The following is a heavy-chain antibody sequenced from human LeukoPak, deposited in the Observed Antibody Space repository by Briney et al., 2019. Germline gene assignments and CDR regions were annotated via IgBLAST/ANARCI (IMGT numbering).Heavy chain of an antibody. CDR2: VNPNSGNT. D-gene: IGHD2-15*01. CDR1: GYTFTGYD. J-gene: IGHJ5*01. CDR3: ARAGSGGCRSGSCFSIWFDS. Sequence: ASVKVSCKASGYTFTGYDITWVRQATGQGLEWMGWVNPNSGNTGYAQNFQGRVTMSRNTSSATAYMELSSLRSDDTAMYYCARAGSGGCRSGSCFSIWFDSWGQGTLVTVSS. V-gene: IGHV1-8*01.